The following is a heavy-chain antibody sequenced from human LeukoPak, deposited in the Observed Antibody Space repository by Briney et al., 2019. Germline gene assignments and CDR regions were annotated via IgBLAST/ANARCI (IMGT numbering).Heavy chain of an antibody. Sequence: SETLSLTCAVYGGSFMGYYWSWIRQPPGKGLEWIGEINHSGGANYNPSLKSRVTISADTSKSQSSLKLASVTAADKAVYYCARVPLRFLEPFDYWGQGTLVTVSS. CDR1: GGSFMGYY. J-gene: IGHJ4*02. V-gene: IGHV4-34*01. D-gene: IGHD3-3*01. CDR3: ARVPLRFLEPFDY. CDR2: INHSGGA.